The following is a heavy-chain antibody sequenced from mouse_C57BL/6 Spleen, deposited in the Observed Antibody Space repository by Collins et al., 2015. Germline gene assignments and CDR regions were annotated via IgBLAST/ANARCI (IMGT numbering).Heavy chain of an antibody. J-gene: IGHJ3*01. CDR1: GYTFSSYW. V-gene: IGHV1-9*01. CDR2: ILPGGGST. CDR3: AASAYYRYEAWFAY. D-gene: IGHD2-14*01. Sequence: QVQLQQSGAELMKPGASVKISCKATGYTFSSYWIEWVKQRPGHGLEWIGEILPGGGSTNYNEKFKGKATFTADTSSNTAYMQLSSLTSEDSAVYYCAASAYYRYEAWFAYWGQGTLVTVSA.